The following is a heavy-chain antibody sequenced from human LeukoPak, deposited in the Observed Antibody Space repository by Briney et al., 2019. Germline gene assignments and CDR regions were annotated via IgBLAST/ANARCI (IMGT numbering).Heavy chain of an antibody. CDR2: ISSSSSTI. J-gene: IGHJ4*02. V-gene: IGHV3-48*02. Sequence: GGSLRLSCAASGLTFSSYNMNWVRQAPGKGLEWVSYISSSSSTIYYADSMKGRFTISRDNAKNSLYLQMNNLRDEDTAVYYCARDAAVGATSTGFDYWGQGTLVTVSS. D-gene: IGHD1-26*01. CDR3: ARDAAVGATSTGFDY. CDR1: GLTFSSYN.